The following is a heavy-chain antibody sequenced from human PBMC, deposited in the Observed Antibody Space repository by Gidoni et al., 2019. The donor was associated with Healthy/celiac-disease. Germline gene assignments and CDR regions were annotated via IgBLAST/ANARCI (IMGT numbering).Heavy chain of an antibody. Sequence: QVQLQESGPGLVKPSQTLSLTCTVSGGSISRRGYYWSWIRQHPGKGLEWVGDLHYSGSTYYNPSLKSRVTISVDTSKNQFSLKLSSVTAADTAVYYCARGRSIAARKNKSDYYYYYMDVWGKGTTVTVSS. D-gene: IGHD6-6*01. V-gene: IGHV4-31*03. J-gene: IGHJ6*03. CDR3: ARGRSIAARKNKSDYYYYYMDV. CDR1: GGSISRRGYY. CDR2: LHYSGST.